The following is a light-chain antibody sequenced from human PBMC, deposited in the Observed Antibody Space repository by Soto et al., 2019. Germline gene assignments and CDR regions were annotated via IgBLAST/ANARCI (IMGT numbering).Light chain of an antibody. V-gene: IGLV2-14*01. CDR1: TRVVCRYNY. CDR2: DVS. Sequence: QSLLTHPASGSGSPGQSITNSCTGTTRVVCRYNYVSWYQQHPGKAPKLIIYDVSNRPSGVSNRFSGSKSGNTASLTISGLQAEDEADYYCNSYTGSSTYVIGTGTKVTVL. J-gene: IGLJ1*01. CDR3: NSYTGSSTYV.